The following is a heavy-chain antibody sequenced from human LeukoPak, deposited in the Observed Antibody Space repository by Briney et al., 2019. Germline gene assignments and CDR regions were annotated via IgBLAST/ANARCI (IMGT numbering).Heavy chain of an antibody. J-gene: IGHJ5*02. Sequence: ASVKVSCKASGYTFTSYGISWVRQAPGQGLEWMGWISAYNGNTNYAQKLQGRVTMTTDTSTSTAYMELRSLRSDDTAVYYCARHRWGPSQTGTTAWGQGTLVTVSS. CDR2: ISAYNGNT. V-gene: IGHV1-18*01. CDR1: GYTFTSYG. CDR3: ARHRWGPSQTGTTA. D-gene: IGHD1-7*01.